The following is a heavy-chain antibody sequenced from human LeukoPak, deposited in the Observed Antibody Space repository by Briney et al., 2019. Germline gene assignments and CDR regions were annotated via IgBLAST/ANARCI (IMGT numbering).Heavy chain of an antibody. CDR2: INHSGST. J-gene: IGHJ4*02. D-gene: IGHD6-13*01. CDR1: GGSFSGYY. V-gene: IGHV4-34*01. CDR3: ARRRKEQQLVRRGYYFDY. Sequence: PSETLSLTCAVYGGSFSGYYWSWIRQPPGKGLEWIGEINHSGSTNYNPSLKSRVTISVDTSKDQFSLKLSSVTAADTAVYYCARRRKEQQLVRRGYYFDYWAREPWSPSPQ.